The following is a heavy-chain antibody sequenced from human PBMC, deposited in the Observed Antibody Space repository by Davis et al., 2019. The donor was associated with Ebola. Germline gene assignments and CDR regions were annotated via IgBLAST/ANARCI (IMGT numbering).Heavy chain of an antibody. CDR2: IIPTYATS. V-gene: IGHV1-69*13. CDR3: ASSEGYLYGMDV. Sequence: SVKVSCKASGGTFSIFGINWVRQAPGQGLEWIGVIIPTYATSYYAQKFQGRVTITADESTSTAYMELSSLKSEDTAVYYCASSEGYLYGMDVWGQGTTVTVSS. D-gene: IGHD2-15*01. J-gene: IGHJ6*02. CDR1: GGTFSIFG.